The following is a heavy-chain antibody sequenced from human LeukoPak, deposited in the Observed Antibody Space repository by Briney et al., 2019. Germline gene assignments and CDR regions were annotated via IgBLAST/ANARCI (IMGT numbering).Heavy chain of an antibody. CDR2: ISYDGSNK. Sequence: GGSLRLSFAASGFTFSSYAMHWVRQAPGKGLEWVAVISYDGSNKYYADSVKGRFTISRDNSKNTLYLQMNSLRAEDTAVYYCAKGEGPSYLAPDYWGQGTLVTVSS. CDR1: GFTFSSYA. D-gene: IGHD3-3*02. J-gene: IGHJ4*02. V-gene: IGHV3-30-3*01. CDR3: AKGEGPSYLAPDY.